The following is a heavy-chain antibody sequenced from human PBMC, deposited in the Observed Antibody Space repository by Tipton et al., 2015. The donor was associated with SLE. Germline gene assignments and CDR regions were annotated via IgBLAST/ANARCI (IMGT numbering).Heavy chain of an antibody. J-gene: IGHJ5*02. D-gene: IGHD2-2*01. CDR2: ISGSGGST. Sequence: SLRLSCAASGFTFSSYAMSWVRQAPGKGLEWVSAISGSGGSTYYADSVKGRFTISRDNSKNTLYLQMNSLRAEDTAVYYCAKAGEYQLRFNWFDPWGQGTLVTVSS. V-gene: IGHV3-23*01. CDR3: AKAGEYQLRFNWFDP. CDR1: GFTFSSYA.